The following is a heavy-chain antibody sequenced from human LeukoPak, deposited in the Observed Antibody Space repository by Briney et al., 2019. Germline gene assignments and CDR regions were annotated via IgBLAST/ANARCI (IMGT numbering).Heavy chain of an antibody. D-gene: IGHD3-10*01. CDR2: IKPDGSDK. CDR3: ARGGHRQKEF. V-gene: IGHV3-7*01. Sequence: GGSLRLSCAASGFTLSSYWMTWVRQSPGKGLEWVAIIKPDGSDKYYVDSVKGRFTVSRDNAKNSLYLQMGSLRVEDTAVYYCARGGHRQKEFWGQGTLVTVSS. CDR1: GFTLSSYW. J-gene: IGHJ4*02.